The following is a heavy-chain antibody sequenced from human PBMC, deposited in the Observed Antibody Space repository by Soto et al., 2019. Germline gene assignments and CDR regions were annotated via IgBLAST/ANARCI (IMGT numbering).Heavy chain of an antibody. Sequence: GGSLRLSCTASGFTFSMYWMHWVRQVPGKGPEWVSRISDDGSRADYADSVKGRFTISRDNAKNTLYLEMHVLRADDTAVYYCTRGPRPSSVGTGAFWGQGTPVTVSS. V-gene: IGHV3-74*01. J-gene: IGHJ4*02. CDR1: GFTFSMYW. CDR2: ISDDGSRA. D-gene: IGHD3-10*01. CDR3: TRGPRPSSVGTGAF.